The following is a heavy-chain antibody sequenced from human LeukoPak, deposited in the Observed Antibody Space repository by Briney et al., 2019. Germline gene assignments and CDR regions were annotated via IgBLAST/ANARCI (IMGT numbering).Heavy chain of an antibody. CDR3: VRDSDDYYWALDF. J-gene: IGHJ4*02. D-gene: IGHD3-10*01. Sequence: SQTLSLTCAISGDSVSNNIATWNWVRQSPSRGLEWLGRTYYRSRWGNDYAISVKGRITINPDTSRNQFSLQLNSVTPEDTAVYYCVRDSDDYYWALDFWGQGTLVTVSS. V-gene: IGHV6-1*01. CDR2: TYYRSRWGN. CDR1: GDSVSNNIAT.